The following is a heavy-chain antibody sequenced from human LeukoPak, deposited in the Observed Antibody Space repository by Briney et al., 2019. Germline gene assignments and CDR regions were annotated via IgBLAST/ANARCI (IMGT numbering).Heavy chain of an antibody. D-gene: IGHD5-24*01. CDR2: IYYSGST. J-gene: IGHJ3*02. V-gene: IGHV4-31*03. CDR3: ARGPRWLDAFDI. Sequence: SETLSLTCTVSGGPISSGGYYWSWIRQHPGKGLEWIGYIYYSGSTYYNPSLKSRVTISVDTSKNQFSLKLSSVTAADTAVYYCARGPRWLDAFDIWGQGTMVTVSS. CDR1: GGPISSGGYY.